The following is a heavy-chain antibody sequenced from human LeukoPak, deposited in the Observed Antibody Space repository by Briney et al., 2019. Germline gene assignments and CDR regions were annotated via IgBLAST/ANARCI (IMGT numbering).Heavy chain of an antibody. V-gene: IGHV3-33*01. CDR3: ARDEDCSGGSCYSGGLVY. CDR1: GFTFSSYG. CDR2: IWYDGSNK. J-gene: IGHJ4*02. D-gene: IGHD2-15*01. Sequence: GGSLRLSCAASGFTFSSYGMHWVRQAPGQGLEWVAVIWYDGSNKYYADSVKGRFTISRDNSKNTLYQQMNSLRAEDTAVYYCARDEDCSGGSCYSGGLVYWGQGTLVTVSS.